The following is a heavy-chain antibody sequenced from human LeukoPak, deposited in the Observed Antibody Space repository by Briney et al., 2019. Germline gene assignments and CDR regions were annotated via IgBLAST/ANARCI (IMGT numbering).Heavy chain of an antibody. V-gene: IGHV4-34*01. CDR2: INHSGST. Sequence: SETLSLTCAVYGGSFSGYYWSWIRQPPGKGLEWIGEINHSGSTNYNPSLKSRVTISVDTSKNQFSLKLSSVTAAHTAVYYCARGITIFGVVTYYYYYGMDVWGQGTTVTVSS. CDR1: GGSFSGYY. CDR3: ARGITIFGVVTYYYYYGMDV. J-gene: IGHJ6*02. D-gene: IGHD3-3*01.